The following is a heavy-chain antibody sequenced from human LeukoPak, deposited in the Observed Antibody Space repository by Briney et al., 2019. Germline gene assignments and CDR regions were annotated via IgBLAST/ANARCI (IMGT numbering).Heavy chain of an antibody. CDR2: INTNTGNP. J-gene: IGHJ4*02. CDR1: GYTFTSYA. V-gene: IGHV7-4-1*02. D-gene: IGHD3-3*01. Sequence: ASVKVSSKASGYTFTSYAMNWVRQAPGQGLEWMGWINTNTGNPTYAQGFTGRFVFSLDTSVSTAYLQISSLKAEDTAVYYCARDMGPYYDFWSGYQTLDYWGQGTLVTVSS. CDR3: ARDMGPYYDFWSGYQTLDY.